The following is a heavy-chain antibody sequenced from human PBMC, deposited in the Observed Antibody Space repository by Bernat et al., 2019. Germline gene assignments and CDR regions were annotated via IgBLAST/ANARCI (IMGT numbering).Heavy chain of an antibody. CDR2: INHSGST. Sequence: QVQLQQWGAGLLKPSETLSLTCAVYGGSFSGYYWSWIRQPPGKGLEWIGEINHSGSTNYNPSLKSRVTISVDPAEDRFALKLSCVTAADTAVYYCARGIGYCSGGSCYHWLDRWGQGTLVTVSS. D-gene: IGHD2-15*01. CDR1: GGSFSGYY. V-gene: IGHV4-34*01. CDR3: ARGIGYCSGGSCYHWLDR. J-gene: IGHJ5*02.